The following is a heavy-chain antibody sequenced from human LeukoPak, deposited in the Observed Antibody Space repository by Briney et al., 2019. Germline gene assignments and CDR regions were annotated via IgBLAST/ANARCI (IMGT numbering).Heavy chain of an antibody. Sequence: GGSLSLSCAATGFTFSSYAMSWVGQARGKGLEWVSASSGCGGSTYYADSVTGRLTISRDNSKSTLYLQMNSLRAEDTAVYYCAKDRQTGQQLGFFDYWGQGTLVTVSS. CDR3: AKDRQTGQQLGFFDY. D-gene: IGHD6-13*01. CDR1: GFTFSSYA. V-gene: IGHV3-23*01. J-gene: IGHJ4*02. CDR2: SSGCGGST.